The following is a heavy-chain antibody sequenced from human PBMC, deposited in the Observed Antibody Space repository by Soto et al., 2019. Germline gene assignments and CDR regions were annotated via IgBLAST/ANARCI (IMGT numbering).Heavy chain of an antibody. J-gene: IGHJ5*02. CDR3: ASAHYYGSGSYPWWSDP. CDR1: GYTFTSYD. CDR2: MNPNSGNT. V-gene: IGHV1-8*01. D-gene: IGHD3-10*01. Sequence: ASVKVSCKASGYTFTSYDINWVRQATGQGLEWMGWMNPNSGNTGYAQKFQGRVTMTRNTSISTAYMELSSLRSEDAAVYYCASAHYYGSGSYPWWSDPWGQGTLVTVSS.